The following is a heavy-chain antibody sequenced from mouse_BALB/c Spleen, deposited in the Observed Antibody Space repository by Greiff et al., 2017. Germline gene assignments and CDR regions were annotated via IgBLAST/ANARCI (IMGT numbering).Heavy chain of an antibody. J-gene: IGHJ4*01. D-gene: IGHD2-4*01. V-gene: IGHV3-8*02. CDR1: GDSITSGY. CDR2: ISYSGST. Sequence: EVKLQESGPSLVKPSQTLSLTCSVTGDSITSGYWNWIRKFPGNKLEYMGYISYSGSTYYNPSLKSRISITRDTSKNQYYLQLNSVTTEDTATYYCARLYDYDGAAYYAMDYWGQGTSVTVSS. CDR3: ARLYDYDGAAYYAMDY.